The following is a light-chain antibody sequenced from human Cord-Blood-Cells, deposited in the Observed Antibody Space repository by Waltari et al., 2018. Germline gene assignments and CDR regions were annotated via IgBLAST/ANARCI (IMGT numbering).Light chain of an antibody. CDR3: QQRA. CDR2: HPS. J-gene: IGKJ4*01. CDR1: QSISSW. Sequence: DIQMNQSPSTLSAPVGDRVTITCRARQSISSWLAWYQQKPGKPRKLLIYHPSSLESGAPSRLSGSGSETETALTISSLQTDDFAPYYSQQRAFGGGTKVKIK. V-gene: IGKV1-5*01.